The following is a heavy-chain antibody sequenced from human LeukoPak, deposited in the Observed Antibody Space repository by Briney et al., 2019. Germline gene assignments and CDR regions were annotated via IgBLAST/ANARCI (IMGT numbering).Heavy chain of an antibody. CDR3: ARDVWGDRDSYFDY. V-gene: IGHV3-74*01. CDR1: GFTFSSYW. J-gene: IGHJ4*02. Sequence: GGSLRLSCAASGFTFSSYWMHWVRQAPGKGLEWISRINNDGRSTSYGDSVKGRFTMSRDSAKNTLELQMNSLRAEDTAVYFCARDVWGDRDSYFDYWGQGTLVTVSS. D-gene: IGHD3-16*01. CDR2: INNDGRST.